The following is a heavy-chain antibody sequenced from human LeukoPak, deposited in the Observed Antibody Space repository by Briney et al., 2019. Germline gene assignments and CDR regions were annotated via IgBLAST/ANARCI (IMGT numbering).Heavy chain of an antibody. CDR3: ARDPGPTGLDY. CDR2: IYTSGST. Sequence: TLSLTCTVSGGSISSGSYYWSWIRQPAGKGLEWIGRIYTSGSTNYNPSLKSRVTISVDTSKNQFSLKLSSVTAADTAVYYCARDPGPTGLDYWGQGTLVTVSS. D-gene: IGHD1-1*01. V-gene: IGHV4-61*02. CDR1: GGSISSGSYY. J-gene: IGHJ4*02.